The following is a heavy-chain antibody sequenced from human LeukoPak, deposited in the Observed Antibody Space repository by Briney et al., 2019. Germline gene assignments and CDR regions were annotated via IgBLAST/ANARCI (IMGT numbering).Heavy chain of an antibody. CDR3: ARGRYQLLYGYFQH. CDR1: GGSFSGYY. J-gene: IGHJ1*01. D-gene: IGHD2-2*02. Sequence: PSETLSLTCAVDGGSFSGYYWSWIRQPPGKGLEWIGEVNHSGSANYNPSLKSRVTIQLDTSKNQFSLKLSSVPAADTAVYYCARGRYQLLYGYFQHWGQGTLVTVSS. V-gene: IGHV4-34*01. CDR2: VNHSGSA.